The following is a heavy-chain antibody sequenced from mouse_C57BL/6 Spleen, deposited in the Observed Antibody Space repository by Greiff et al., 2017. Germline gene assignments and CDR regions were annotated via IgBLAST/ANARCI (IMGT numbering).Heavy chain of an antibody. CDR2: INPGCGGT. CDR3: ARTYDGYLMDY. CDR1: GYAFTNYL. V-gene: IGHV1-54*01. J-gene: IGHJ4*01. Sequence: QVQLQQSGPELVRPGTSVKVSCKASGYAFTNYLIEWVKQRPGKGLEWIGVINPGCGGTNYNEKFKGKATLTADKSSSTAYMQLSSLTYEDSAVYFCARTYDGYLMDYWGQGTSVTVSS. D-gene: IGHD2-3*01.